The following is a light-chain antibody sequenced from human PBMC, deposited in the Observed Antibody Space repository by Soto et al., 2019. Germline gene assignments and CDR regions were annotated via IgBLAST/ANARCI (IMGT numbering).Light chain of an antibody. CDR1: SGYSNYK. Sequence: QPVLTQPPSASASLGASVTLTCTLSSGYSNYKVDWYQQRPGKGPRFVMRVGTGGIVGSKGDGIPDRFSVLGSGLNRYLTIKNIQEEDESDYQGGADHGSGSNFVYLVFGGGTKVTVL. CDR2: VGTGGIVG. J-gene: IGLJ2*01. CDR3: GADHGSGSNFVYLV. V-gene: IGLV9-49*01.